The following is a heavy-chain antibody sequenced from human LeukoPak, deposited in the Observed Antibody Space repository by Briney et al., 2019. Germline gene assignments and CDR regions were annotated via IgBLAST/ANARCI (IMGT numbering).Heavy chain of an antibody. V-gene: IGHV3-15*01. J-gene: IGHJ3*02. CDR3: TTSQWLVYDAFDI. Sequence: GGSLRLSCAASGFTFSNAWMSWVRQAPRKGLEWVGRIKSKTDGGTTDYAAPVKGRFTISRDDSKNTLYLQMNSLKTEDTAVYYCTTSQWLVYDAFDIWGQGTMVTVSS. CDR1: GFTFSNAW. CDR2: IKSKTDGGTT. D-gene: IGHD6-19*01.